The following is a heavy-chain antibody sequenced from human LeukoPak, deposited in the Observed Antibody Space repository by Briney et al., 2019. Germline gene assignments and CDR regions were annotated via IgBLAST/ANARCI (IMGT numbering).Heavy chain of an antibody. J-gene: IGHJ6*02. V-gene: IGHV3-11*01. CDR3: ARDLSRGDSSGYYYPRMGYYYYGMDV. CDR1: GFTFSDYY. CDR2: ICSNGSTI. D-gene: IGHD3-22*01. Sequence: PGGSLRLSCAASGFTFSDYYMSWIRQAPGEGLEWVSYICSNGSTIYYADSVKGRFTISRDNAKNALYLQMNSLRAEDTAVYYCARDLSRGDSSGYYYPRMGYYYYGMDVWGQGTTVTVSS.